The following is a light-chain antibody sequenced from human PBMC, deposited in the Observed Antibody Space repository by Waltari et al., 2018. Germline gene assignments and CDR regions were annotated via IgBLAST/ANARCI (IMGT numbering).Light chain of an antibody. CDR2: GAS. CDR1: RYLSR. V-gene: IGKV4-1*01. J-gene: IGKJ5*01. Sequence: DILLTQSPESLALYLGESAAINCRSSRYLSRLAVYHQKPVHPPNLLIYGASTRQSGVPDRFSGSGSGTDFTLTISSLQPEDVAVYYCQEDYDAPPITFGQGTRLEIK. CDR3: QEDYDAPPIT.